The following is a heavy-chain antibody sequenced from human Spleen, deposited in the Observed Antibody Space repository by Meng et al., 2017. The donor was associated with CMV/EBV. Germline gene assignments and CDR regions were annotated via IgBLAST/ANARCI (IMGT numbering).Heavy chain of an antibody. D-gene: IGHD2-2*01. CDR2: IYTGGST. CDR1: GFTVSSNQ. V-gene: IGHV3-53*01. J-gene: IGHJ4*02. CDR3: AKDHCSSTSCYYDY. Sequence: CAASGFTVSSNQMSWVRQAPGKGLEWVSTIYTGGSTYYADSVMGRFTISRDNSKNTLDLQMNSLRAEDTAVYYCAKDHCSSTSCYYDYWGQGTLVTVSS.